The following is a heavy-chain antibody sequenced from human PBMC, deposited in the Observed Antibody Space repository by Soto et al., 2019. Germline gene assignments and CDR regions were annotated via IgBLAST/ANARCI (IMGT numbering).Heavy chain of an antibody. J-gene: IGHJ4*02. V-gene: IGHV4-59*08. Sequence: SETLSLTCTVSGGSISSYDWSWIRQPPGKGLEWIGYIHYSGSTKYNPSLKSRVTISADTSKNQFSLKLSSVTAADTAVYYCARGHYDYWSGYFATIDYWGQGTRVTVSS. CDR1: GGSISSYD. D-gene: IGHD3-3*01. CDR3: ARGHYDYWSGYFATIDY. CDR2: IHYSGST.